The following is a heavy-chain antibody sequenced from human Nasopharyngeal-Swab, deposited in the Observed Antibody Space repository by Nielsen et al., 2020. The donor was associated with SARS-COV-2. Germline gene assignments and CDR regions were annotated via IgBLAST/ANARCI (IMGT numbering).Heavy chain of an antibody. V-gene: IGHV3-7*01. CDR2: IKQDGSEK. J-gene: IGHJ6*02. Sequence: GESLKISCAASGFTFSSYWMSWVRQAPGKGLEWVANIKQDGSEKYYVDSVKGRSTISRDNAKNSLYLQMNSLRAEDTAVYYCASFLRGQWLADNYYYYGMDVWGQGTTVTVSS. D-gene: IGHD6-19*01. CDR1: GFTFSSYW. CDR3: ASFLRGQWLADNYYYYGMDV.